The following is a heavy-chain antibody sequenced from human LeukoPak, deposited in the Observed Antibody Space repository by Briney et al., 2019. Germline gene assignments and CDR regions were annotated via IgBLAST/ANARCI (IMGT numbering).Heavy chain of an antibody. CDR2: IYYSGST. J-gene: IGHJ4*02. V-gene: IGHV4-59*01. CDR3: AISGYDIDY. D-gene: IGHD5-12*01. CDR1: GGSISSYY. Sequence: SETLSLTCTVSGGSISSYYWSWIRQPPGKGLEWIGYIYYSGSTNYNPSLKSRVTISVDTSKNQFSLKLSSVTAADTAVYYSAISGYDIDYWGQGTLVTVSS.